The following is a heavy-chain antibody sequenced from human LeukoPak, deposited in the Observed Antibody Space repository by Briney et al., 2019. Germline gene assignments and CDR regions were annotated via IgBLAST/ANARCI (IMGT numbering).Heavy chain of an antibody. Sequence: GSLRLSCAASGFTFSSYSMNWVRQAPGKGLEWVSSISSSSSYIHYADSVKGRFTISRDNAKNSLYLQMNSLRAEDTAVYYCARAYGSGSYSLWAFDIWGQGTMVTVSS. J-gene: IGHJ3*02. CDR3: ARAYGSGSYSLWAFDI. CDR1: GFTFSSYS. CDR2: ISSSSSYI. V-gene: IGHV3-21*01. D-gene: IGHD3-10*01.